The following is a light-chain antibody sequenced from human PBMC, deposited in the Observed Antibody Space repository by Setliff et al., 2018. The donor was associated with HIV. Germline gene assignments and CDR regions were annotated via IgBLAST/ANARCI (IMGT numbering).Light chain of an antibody. CDR3: SSYTASSTLYV. J-gene: IGLJ1*01. Sequence: QSALAQPASVSGSPGQSITLSCTGTSSDVGGYNYVSWYQQHPDKAPKLMIYDVKNRPSGVSDRFSGSKSGNTASLTISGLQAEDEADYFCSSYTASSTLYVFGTGTKVTVL. CDR1: SSDVGGYNY. CDR2: DVK. V-gene: IGLV2-14*01.